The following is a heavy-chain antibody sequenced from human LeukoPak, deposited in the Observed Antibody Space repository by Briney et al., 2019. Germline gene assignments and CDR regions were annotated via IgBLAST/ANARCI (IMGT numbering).Heavy chain of an antibody. CDR2: IIPIFGTA. J-gene: IGHJ6*03. CDR1: GGTFSSYA. Sequence: SVKVSCKASGGTFSSYAIRWVRQAPGQGLEWMGGIIPIFGTANYAQKFQGRVTITADESTSTAYMELSSLRSEDTAVYYCARTYRRYYYYYYMDVWGKGTTVTVSS. CDR3: ARTYRRYYYYYYMDV. V-gene: IGHV1-69*13.